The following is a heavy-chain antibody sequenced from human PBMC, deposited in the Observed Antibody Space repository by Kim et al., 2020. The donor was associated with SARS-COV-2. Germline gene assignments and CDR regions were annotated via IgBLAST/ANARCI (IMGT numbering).Heavy chain of an antibody. D-gene: IGHD2-8*01. J-gene: IGHJ6*02. CDR3: ARDSRGVYAPYGVEV. Sequence: GGSLRLSCAASGFSFSTYSMNWVRQAPGKGLEWVSYISSSSDTIYYADSVKGRFTTSRDNAKNSLYLQMNSLRDADTAVYYCARDSRGVYAPYGVEVWGQGTTVTVSS. CDR2: ISSSSDTI. CDR1: GFSFSTYS. V-gene: IGHV3-48*02.